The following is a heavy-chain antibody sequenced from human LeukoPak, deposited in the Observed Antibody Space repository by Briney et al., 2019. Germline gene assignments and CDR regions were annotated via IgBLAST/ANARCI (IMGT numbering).Heavy chain of an antibody. J-gene: IGHJ4*02. CDR2: IYHSGSA. V-gene: IGHV4-59*12. D-gene: IGHD2-15*01. CDR3: ARSGYCSGASCYVDY. CDR1: GDSISSYY. Sequence: SETLSLTCTVSGDSISSYYWSWIRQPPGKGLEWIGEIYHSGSANYNPSLKSRVTISVDKSKNQFSLRLNSVTAADTAVYYCARSGYCSGASCYVDYWGQGTLVTVSS.